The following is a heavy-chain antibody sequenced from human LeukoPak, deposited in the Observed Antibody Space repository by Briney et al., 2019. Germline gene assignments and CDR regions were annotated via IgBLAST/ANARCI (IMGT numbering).Heavy chain of an antibody. CDR1: GGTFSSYA. D-gene: IGHD3-16*02. CDR2: IIPILGIA. Sequence: SVKVSCKASGGTFSSYAISWVRQAPGQGPEWMGRIIPILGIANYAQKFQGRVTMTRDTSISTAYMELSRLRSDDTAVYYCARAHYDYVWGSYRFDYWGQGTLVTVSS. CDR3: ARAHYDYVWGSYRFDY. J-gene: IGHJ4*02. V-gene: IGHV1-69*04.